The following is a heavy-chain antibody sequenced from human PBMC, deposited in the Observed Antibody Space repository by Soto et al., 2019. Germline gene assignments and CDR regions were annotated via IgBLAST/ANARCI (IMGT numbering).Heavy chain of an antibody. Sequence: ASVKVSCKASGYTFPSYGISWVRQAPGKGLEWMGWLRAYNDNTNNAQKLQGRVTMATDTSTSTAYMELRSLRSDDTAVYYCARVVAGYCSGGSCYSPPDYYYGMDVWGQGTTVTVSS. CDR3: ARVVAGYCSGGSCYSPPDYYYGMDV. V-gene: IGHV1-18*04. CDR1: GYTFPSYG. D-gene: IGHD2-15*01. CDR2: LRAYNDNT. J-gene: IGHJ6*02.